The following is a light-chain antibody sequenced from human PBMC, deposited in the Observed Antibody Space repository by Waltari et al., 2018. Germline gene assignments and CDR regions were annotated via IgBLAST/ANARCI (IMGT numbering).Light chain of an antibody. J-gene: IGKJ5*01. V-gene: IGKV4-1*01. CDR1: QNILYSSNNKNY. Sequence: DTVMTQSPNSLAVSLGERATINCKSSQNILYSSNNKNYLAWYQQKPGQPPKLLLYWASTRASGVPDRFSGSGSGTDFTLTISGLRTEDVAVYYCQQYYTIPITFGQGTRLEIK. CDR2: WAS. CDR3: QQYYTIPIT.